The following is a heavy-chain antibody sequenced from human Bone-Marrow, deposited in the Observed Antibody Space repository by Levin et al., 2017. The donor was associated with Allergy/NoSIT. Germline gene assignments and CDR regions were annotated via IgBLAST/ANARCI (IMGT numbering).Heavy chain of an antibody. CDR3: TTDQGYIYYFDS. V-gene: IGHV3-15*01. CDR2: IKSQSDGGTA. CDR1: GFSLSNAW. J-gene: IGHJ4*02. D-gene: IGHD5-24*01. Sequence: HGESLKISCAASGFSLSNAWMNWVRQAPGKGLEWVGRIKSQSDGGTADYAAPVKGRFTISRDASKDTLYLQMNSLKIEDTAVYYCTTDQGYIYYFDSWGQGTLVTVSS.